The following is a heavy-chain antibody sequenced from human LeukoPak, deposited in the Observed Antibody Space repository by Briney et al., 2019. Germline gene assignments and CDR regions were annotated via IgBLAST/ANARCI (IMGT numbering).Heavy chain of an antibody. CDR1: GFTFSNYA. CDR3: ARNYDVLTGYPYYFDH. V-gene: IGHV3-21*01. CDR2: ITAGGSFK. D-gene: IGHD3-9*01. Sequence: GGSLRLSCAASGFTFSNYAMNCVRQAPGKGLDWVSSITAGGSFKYYADSVEVRFTISRDNAKNSLYLQMSSLTPEATAVYYCARNYDVLTGYPYYFDHWGQGILVTVSS. J-gene: IGHJ4*02.